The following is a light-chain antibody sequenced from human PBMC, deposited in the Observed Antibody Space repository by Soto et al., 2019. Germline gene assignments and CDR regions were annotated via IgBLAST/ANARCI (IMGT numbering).Light chain of an antibody. CDR2: AAS. Sequence: DIQMTQSPTSLSASVGDRVTITCRASQDIRNFVAWYQQKPGKAPKLLIYAASPLQSGVPSRFSGSGSGTDFTLTINSLQPEDVATYSCPKYSSVPVFGPGTKVEIK. CDR3: PKYSSVPV. J-gene: IGKJ3*01. CDR1: QDIRNF. V-gene: IGKV1-27*01.